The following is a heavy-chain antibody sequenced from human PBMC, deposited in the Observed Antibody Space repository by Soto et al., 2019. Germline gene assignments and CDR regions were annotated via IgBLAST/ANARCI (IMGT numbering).Heavy chain of an antibody. Sequence: GGSLRLSCAASGFTFSSYAMSWVRQAPGKGLEWVSAISGSGGSTYYADSVKGRFTISRDNSKNTLYLQMNSLRAEDTAVYYCAKDLTLFGVVPYYMDVWGKGTTVTVSS. J-gene: IGHJ6*03. D-gene: IGHD3-3*01. CDR3: AKDLTLFGVVPYYMDV. CDR2: ISGSGGST. CDR1: GFTFSSYA. V-gene: IGHV3-23*01.